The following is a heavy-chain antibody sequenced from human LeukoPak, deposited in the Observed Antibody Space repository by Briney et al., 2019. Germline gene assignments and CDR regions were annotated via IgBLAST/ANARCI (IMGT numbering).Heavy chain of an antibody. D-gene: IGHD3-22*01. Sequence: SETLFLTCTVSGGSISSSSYYWGSIRQPPGKGLERIGSIYYSGSTYYNPSLKSRVTISVDTSKNQFSLNLSSVTAADTAVYYCARLYYDSSGYYQICYFDYWGQGTLVTVSS. J-gene: IGHJ4*02. CDR1: GGSISSSSYY. CDR3: ARLYYDSSGYYQICYFDY. V-gene: IGHV4-39*01. CDR2: IYYSGST.